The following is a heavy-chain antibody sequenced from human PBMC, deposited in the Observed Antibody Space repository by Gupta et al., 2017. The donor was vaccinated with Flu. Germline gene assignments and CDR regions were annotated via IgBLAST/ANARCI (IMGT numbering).Heavy chain of an antibody. J-gene: IGHJ6*02. V-gene: IGHV4-59*01. CDR2: IYYSGST. D-gene: IGHD3-10*01. CDR3: ARAAYGPLLGTYYYYGMDV. Sequence: KGLEWIGYIYYSGSTNYNPSLKSRVTISVDTSKNQFSLKLSSVIAADTAVYYCARAAYGPLLGTYYYYGMDVWGQGTTVTVSS.